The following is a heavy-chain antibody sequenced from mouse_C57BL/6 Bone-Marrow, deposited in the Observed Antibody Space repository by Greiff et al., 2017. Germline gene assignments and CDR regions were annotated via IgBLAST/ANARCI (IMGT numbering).Heavy chain of an antibody. Sequence: VQLQQPGAELVKPGASVKMSCKASGYTFTSYWITWVKQRPGQGLEWIGDIYPGSGSTNYNEKFKGKATLTVDTSSSTAYVQISSLTSEDSAVCNCERNRALFFDYWGQGTTLTVSS. CDR2: IYPGSGST. CDR1: GYTFTSYW. V-gene: IGHV1-55*01. CDR3: ERNRALFFDY. J-gene: IGHJ2*01.